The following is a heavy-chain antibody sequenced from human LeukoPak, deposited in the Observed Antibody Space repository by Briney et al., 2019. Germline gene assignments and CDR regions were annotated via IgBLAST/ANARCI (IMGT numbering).Heavy chain of an antibody. J-gene: IGHJ4*02. CDR1: GFTFSSYA. CDR2: ISGSGGGT. Sequence: GGSLRLSCAASGFTFSSYAMSWVRQAPGKGLEWVSAISGSGGGTYYADSVKGRFAISRDNSKNTLYLQMNSLRAEDTAVYYCAKGSYYYDSSGYSYYFDYWGQGTLVTVSS. V-gene: IGHV3-23*01. D-gene: IGHD3-22*01. CDR3: AKGSYYYDSSGYSYYFDY.